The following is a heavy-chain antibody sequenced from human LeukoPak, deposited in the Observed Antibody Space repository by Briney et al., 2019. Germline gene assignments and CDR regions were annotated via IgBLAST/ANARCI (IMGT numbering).Heavy chain of an antibody. V-gene: IGHV4-39*07. CDR1: GGSLSSSSYY. D-gene: IGHD2-15*01. J-gene: IGHJ4*02. CDR2: IYYSGST. Sequence: SETLSLTCTVSGGSLSSSSYYWGWLRQPPGTGLEWIGSIYYSGSTYYNPSLKSRVTISVDTPKNHFSLKLSSVTAADTAVYYCARERGCSGGSCYENYDYWGQGTLVTVSS. CDR3: ARERGCSGGSCYENYDY.